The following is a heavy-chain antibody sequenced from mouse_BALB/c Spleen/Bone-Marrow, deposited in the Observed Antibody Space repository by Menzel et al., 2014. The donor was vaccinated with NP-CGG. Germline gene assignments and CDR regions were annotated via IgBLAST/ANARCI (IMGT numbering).Heavy chain of an antibody. CDR2: INPSSGYT. CDR1: GYTFTTYW. CDR3: ARGYYVMDY. Sequence: LQESGAELAKPGASVKMSCKASGYTFTTYWMHWVKQRPGQGLEWIGYINPSSGYTEFNQRSKDKATLTADRSSSTAYMQLSSLTSEDSAVYYCARGYYVMDYWGQGTSVTVSS. V-gene: IGHV1-7*01. J-gene: IGHJ4*01.